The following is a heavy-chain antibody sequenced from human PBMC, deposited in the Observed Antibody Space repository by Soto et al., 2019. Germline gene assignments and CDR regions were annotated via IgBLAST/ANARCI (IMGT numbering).Heavy chain of an antibody. V-gene: IGHV3-30*18. D-gene: IGHD1-26*01. Sequence: PGGSLRLSCAASGFNFNSYDMHWVRQAPGKGLEWVAVISYEGRNNYYADSVKGRFTISRDNSKNTLYLQMNSLRAEDTAVYYCAKDVEGGSLYRGAFDYWGQGTQVTVSS. J-gene: IGHJ4*02. CDR1: GFNFNSYD. CDR2: ISYEGRNN. CDR3: AKDVEGGSLYRGAFDY.